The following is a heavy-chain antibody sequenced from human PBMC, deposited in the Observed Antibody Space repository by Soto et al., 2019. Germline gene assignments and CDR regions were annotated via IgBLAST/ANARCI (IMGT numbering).Heavy chain of an antibody. D-gene: IGHD3-3*01. V-gene: IGHV3-21*01. CDR3: ARDYDFWSGRAGMDV. Sequence: LRLSCAASGFTFSTYNMNWVRQAPGKGLEWVSSISSSSSYIYYADSVKGRFTISRDNAKNSLYLQMNSLRAEDTAVYYCARDYDFWSGRAGMDVWGQGTTVTVSS. J-gene: IGHJ6*02. CDR2: ISSSSSYI. CDR1: GFTFSTYN.